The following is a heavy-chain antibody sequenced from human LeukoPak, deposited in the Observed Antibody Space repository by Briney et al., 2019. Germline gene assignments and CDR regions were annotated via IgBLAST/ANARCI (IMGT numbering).Heavy chain of an antibody. J-gene: IGHJ3*02. Sequence: PSETLSLTCTVSGGSISSSSYYWGWIRQPPGKGLEWIGSIYYSGSTYYSPSLKSRVTISVDTSKNQFSLKLSSVTAADTAVYQCARQAPYDFEEAFDIWGQGTMVTVSS. V-gene: IGHV4-39*01. CDR2: IYYSGST. D-gene: IGHD3-3*01. CDR1: GGSISSSSYY. CDR3: ARQAPYDFEEAFDI.